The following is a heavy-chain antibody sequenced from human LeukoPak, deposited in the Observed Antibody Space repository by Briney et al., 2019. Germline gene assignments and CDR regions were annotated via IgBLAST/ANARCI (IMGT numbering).Heavy chain of an antibody. J-gene: IGHJ4*02. CDR2: INHSGSA. Sequence: PSETLSLTCAVYGGSFSGYYWNWIRQPPGKGLEWIGEINHSGSANYNPSLKSRVTISVDTSKSQFSLKWSSVTAADTAVYYRARDEEHLGYWGQGTLVTVSS. V-gene: IGHV4-34*01. D-gene: IGHD3-3*02. CDR1: GGSFSGYY. CDR3: ARDEEHLGY.